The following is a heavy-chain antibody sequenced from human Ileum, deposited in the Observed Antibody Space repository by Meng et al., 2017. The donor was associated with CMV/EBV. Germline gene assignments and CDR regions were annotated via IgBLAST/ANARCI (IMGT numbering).Heavy chain of an antibody. D-gene: IGHD3-22*01. CDR3: GKSLGRYYDGHDY. CDR1: VFPFSSYA. CDR2: ISGSGSNT. V-gene: IGHV3-23*01. Sequence: ASVFPFSSYAMTWVRQAPGKGLGWVSAISGSGSNTYFADSVKGRFTISRDNSDNTLFLQMHSLRAEDTAVYYCGKSLGRYYDGHDYWGQGTLVTVSS. J-gene: IGHJ4*02.